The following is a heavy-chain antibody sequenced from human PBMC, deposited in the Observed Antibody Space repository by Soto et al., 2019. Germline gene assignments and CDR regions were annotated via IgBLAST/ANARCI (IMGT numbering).Heavy chain of an antibody. CDR1: GGTFSSYA. J-gene: IGHJ6*03. D-gene: IGHD5-18*01. V-gene: IGHV1-69*13. CDR2: IIPIFGTA. Sequence: ASVKVSCKASGGTFSSYAISWVRQAPGQGLEWMGGIIPIFGTANYAQKFQGRVTITADESTSTAYMELSSLRSEDTAVYYCARVIGTAMVLTDGDYFYYMDVWGKGTTVTVSS. CDR3: ARVIGTAMVLTDGDYFYYMDV.